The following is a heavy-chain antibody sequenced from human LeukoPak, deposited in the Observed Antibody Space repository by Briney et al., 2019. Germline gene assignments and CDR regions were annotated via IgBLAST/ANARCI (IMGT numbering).Heavy chain of an antibody. CDR3: ARPLSGSSGWYYNH. D-gene: IGHD6-19*01. Sequence: SETLSLTCAVYGGSFSGYYWSWIRQPPGKGLEWIREINHSGSTNYNPSLKSRVTISVDTSKNQFSLKLSSVTAADTAVYYCARPLSGSSGWYYNHWGQGTLVTVSS. CDR2: INHSGST. V-gene: IGHV4-34*01. CDR1: GGSFSGYY. J-gene: IGHJ4*02.